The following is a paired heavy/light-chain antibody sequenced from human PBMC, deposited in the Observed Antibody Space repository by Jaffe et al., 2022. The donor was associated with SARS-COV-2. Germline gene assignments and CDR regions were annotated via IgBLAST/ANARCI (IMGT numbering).Heavy chain of an antibody. CDR2: IRHTGST. Sequence: QLQLQESGSGLVKPSQTLSLTCAVSGDSISNGAYSWNWLRQPPGRGLEWIGYIRHTGSTSYNPSLKSRVTMSVDRSKRQFSLNLTSVTAADTAVYYCARDRCSSGSCPDAFDIWGQGTVVTVSA. CDR3: ARDRCSSGSCPDAFDI. J-gene: IGHJ3*02. D-gene: IGHD1-26*01. CDR1: GDSISNGAYS. V-gene: IGHV4-30-2*01.
Light chain of an antibody. J-gene: IGLJ2*01. CDR2: QDA. CDR1: KLGDRY. CDR3: QAWDTTTSVV. V-gene: IGLV3-1*01. Sequence: SYDLTQPPSVSVSPGQTASITCSGDKLGDRYVSWYQQKPGQSPVLVIYQDAKRPSGIPERFSGSNSGNTATLTISGTQAIDEADYFCQAWDTTTSVVFGGGTQLTLL.